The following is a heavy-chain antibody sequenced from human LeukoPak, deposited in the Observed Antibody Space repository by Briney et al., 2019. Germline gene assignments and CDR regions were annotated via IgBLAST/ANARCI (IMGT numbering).Heavy chain of an antibody. V-gene: IGHV3-30*02. J-gene: IGHJ4*02. CDR2: IRYDGSNK. CDR1: GFTFISYG. Sequence: GGCLRLSCAASGFTFISYGMHWVRQAPGKGLEWVAFIRYDGSNKYYADSVKGRFTISRDNSKNTLYLQMNSLRAEDTAVYYCAKDRQPLMVRGASIFDYWGQGTLVTVSS. D-gene: IGHD3-10*01. CDR3: AKDRQPLMVRGASIFDY.